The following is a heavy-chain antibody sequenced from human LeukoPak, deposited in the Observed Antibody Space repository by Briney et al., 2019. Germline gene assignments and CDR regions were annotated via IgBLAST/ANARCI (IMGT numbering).Heavy chain of an antibody. CDR3: ARSSYSSGRYGGLDV. J-gene: IGHJ6*02. D-gene: IGHD3-22*01. CDR1: GDSFTSTDDF. CDR2: INYSGKT. Sequence: SETLSLTCTVSGDSFTSTDDFWGWIRQPPGKGLEWIGSINYSGKTYYNPSLKSRVIISVDTSRNQVSLRLSSVTAADTAVYYCARSSYSSGRYGGLDVWGQGTTVTVSS. V-gene: IGHV4-39*01.